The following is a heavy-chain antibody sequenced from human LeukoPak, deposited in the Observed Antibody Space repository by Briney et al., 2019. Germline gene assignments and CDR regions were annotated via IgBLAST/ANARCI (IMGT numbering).Heavy chain of an antibody. CDR2: IYHSGST. D-gene: IGHD5-18*01. J-gene: IGHJ4*02. CDR1: GGSISSGGYS. V-gene: IGHV4-30-2*01. CDR3: ARETDTAIDY. Sequence: PSQTLSLTCAVSGGSISSGGYSWSWVRQPPGKGLEWIGYIYHSGSTYYNPSLKSRVTISVDRSKNQFSLKLSSVTAADTAVYYCARETDTAIDYWGQGTLVTVSS.